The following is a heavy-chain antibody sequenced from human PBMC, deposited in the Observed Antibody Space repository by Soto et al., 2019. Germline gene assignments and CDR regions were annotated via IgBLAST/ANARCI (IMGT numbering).Heavy chain of an antibody. V-gene: IGHV3-21*01. CDR3: ASPRDLYGYGNPMYFDL. J-gene: IGHJ2*01. CDR2: ISSSSSYI. CDR1: GFTFSSCS. Sequence: GSLRLSCAASGFTFSSCSMNWVRQAPGKGLEWVSSISSSSSYIYYADSVKGRFTISRDNAKNSLYLQMNSLRAEDTAVYYCASPRDLYGYGNPMYFDLGGGGTLVTVPS. D-gene: IGHD5-18*01.